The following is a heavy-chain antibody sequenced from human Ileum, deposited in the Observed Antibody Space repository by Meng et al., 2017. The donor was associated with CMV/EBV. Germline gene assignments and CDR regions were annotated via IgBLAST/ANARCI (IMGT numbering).Heavy chain of an antibody. D-gene: IGHD3-9*01. CDR1: GFTFSNYW. J-gene: IGHJ4*02. Sequence: EVQLVESGGGLVQTGGALRRSCAASGFTFSNYWMSWVRRSPGKGLEWVANIGQDGRDIYYVDSEKGRFTISRDNAKNSLYLQMNSLGVDDTAVYYCARDPDWHQFDYWGQGTLVTVSS. V-gene: IGHV3-7*04. CDR3: ARDPDWHQFDY. CDR2: IGQDGRDI.